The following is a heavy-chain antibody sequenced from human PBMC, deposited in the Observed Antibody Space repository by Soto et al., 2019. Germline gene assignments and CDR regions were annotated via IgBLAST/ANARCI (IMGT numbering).Heavy chain of an antibody. CDR2: ISYDGGFV. J-gene: IGHJ6*02. CDR1: GLTFSDYG. V-gene: IGHV3-30*18. CDR3: AKERGRNRNFAMDV. D-gene: IGHD1-1*01. Sequence: GGSLRLSCVVSGLTFSDYGFHWVRQAPGKGLDWVAAISYDGGFVYYADSVRGRFTISRDNSRNTLDLQMNTLRHEDTAVYYCAKERGRNRNFAMDVWGQGTSVTVSS.